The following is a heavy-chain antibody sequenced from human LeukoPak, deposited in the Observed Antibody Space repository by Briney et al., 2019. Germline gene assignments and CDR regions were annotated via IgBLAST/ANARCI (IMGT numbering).Heavy chain of an antibody. CDR2: INPNSGGT. V-gene: IGHV1-2*02. D-gene: IGHD3-3*01. CDR3: AMRDFWSGYYSDY. Sequence: ASVKVSCKASGYTFTGYYMHWVRQAPGQGLEWMGWINPNSGGTNYAQKFQGRVTMTRDTSISTAYMELSRLRSDDTAVYYCAMRDFWSGYYSDYWGQGTLVIVSS. CDR1: GYTFTGYY. J-gene: IGHJ4*02.